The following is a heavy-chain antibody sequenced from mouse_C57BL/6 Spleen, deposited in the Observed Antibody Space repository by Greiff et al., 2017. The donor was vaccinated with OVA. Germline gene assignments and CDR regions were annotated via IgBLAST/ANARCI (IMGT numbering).Heavy chain of an antibody. Sequence: QVTLKESGPGILQSSQTLSLTCSFSGFSLSTSGMGVSWIRQPSGKGLEWLAHIYWDDDKRYNPSLKSRLTISKDTSRNQVFLKITSVDTADTATYYCARREYYGSSYYFDYWGQGTTLTVSS. CDR1: GFSLSTSGMG. D-gene: IGHD1-1*01. CDR3: ARREYYGSSYYFDY. V-gene: IGHV8-12*01. J-gene: IGHJ2*01. CDR2: IYWDDDK.